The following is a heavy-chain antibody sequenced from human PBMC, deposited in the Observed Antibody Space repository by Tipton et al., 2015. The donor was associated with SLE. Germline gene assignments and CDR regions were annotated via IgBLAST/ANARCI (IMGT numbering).Heavy chain of an antibody. CDR1: GGSFSGYY. V-gene: IGHV4-34*01. Sequence: TLSLTCAVYGGSFSGYYWSWIRQPPGKGLEWIGEINHSGSTNYNPSLKSRVTISVDTSKNQFSLKLRSVTAADTAVYYCASGILTGNAAFDVGGQGTMVSVSP. J-gene: IGHJ3*01. D-gene: IGHD3-9*01. CDR2: INHSGST. CDR3: ASGILTGNAAFDV.